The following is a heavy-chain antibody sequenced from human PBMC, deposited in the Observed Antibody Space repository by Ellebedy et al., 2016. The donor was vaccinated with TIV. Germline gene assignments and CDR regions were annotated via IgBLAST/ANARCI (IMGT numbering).Heavy chain of an antibody. CDR2: ISGSGAST. CDR1: GGSFSGYY. D-gene: IGHD1-1*01. CDR3: AKDWGTGKHYYYGMDV. V-gene: IGHV3-23*01. J-gene: IGHJ6*02. Sequence: ETLSLTCAVYGGSFSGYYWSWVRQAPGKGLDWVSAISGSGASTYYADSVKGRFTISRDNSKNTLYLQMNSLRAEDTAVYYCAKDWGTGKHYYYGMDVWGQGTTVTVSS.